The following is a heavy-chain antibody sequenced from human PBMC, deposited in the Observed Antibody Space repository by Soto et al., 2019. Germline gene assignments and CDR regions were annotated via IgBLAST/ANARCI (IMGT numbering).Heavy chain of an antibody. J-gene: IGHJ4*02. D-gene: IGHD3-10*01. CDR1: GFSLSNARWG. V-gene: IGHV2-26*01. Sequence: SCPTRVNPTETLTLTCTVSGFSLSNARWGVSWIRQPPGKALECLAHIFSNDEKSYSTSLKSRLTISKDTSKNQVVLTMTDLDPVDTATYFCAHRYGGNYYRWYFDSWGQGTLVTVSS. CDR3: AHRYGGNYYRWYFDS. CDR2: IFSNDEK.